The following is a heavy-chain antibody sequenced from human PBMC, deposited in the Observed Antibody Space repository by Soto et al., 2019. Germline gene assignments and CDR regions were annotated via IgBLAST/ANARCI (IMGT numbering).Heavy chain of an antibody. J-gene: IGHJ6*03. CDR2: IYYSGST. Sequence: SETLSLTCTVSGGSISSYYWSWIRQPPGKGLEWIGYIYYSGSTNYNPSLKSRVTISVDTSKNQFSLKLSSVTAADTAVYYCARTVSSSWYSYYYYMDVWGKGTTVTVS. V-gene: IGHV4-59*01. CDR3: ARTVSSSWYSYYYYMDV. D-gene: IGHD6-13*01. CDR1: GGSISSYY.